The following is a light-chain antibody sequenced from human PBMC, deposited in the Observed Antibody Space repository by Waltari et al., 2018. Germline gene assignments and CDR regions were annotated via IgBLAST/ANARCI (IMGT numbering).Light chain of an antibody. CDR2: DSS. V-gene: IGKV1-39*01. CDR3: QQSFTLPFT. CDR1: QSITNN. J-gene: IGKJ3*01. Sequence: DIQLTQSPSSLSASVGDRVTIPCRASQSITNNLNWYQQKPGKAPKFLIYDSSSLQTGVPSRFSGSGSGTDFTLTIISLQPEDFATYYCQQSFTLPFTFGPGTKVDVK.